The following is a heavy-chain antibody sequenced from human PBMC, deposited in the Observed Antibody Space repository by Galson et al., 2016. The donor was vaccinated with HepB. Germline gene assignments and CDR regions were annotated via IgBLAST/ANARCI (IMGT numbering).Heavy chain of an antibody. J-gene: IGHJ3*02. D-gene: IGHD3-3*01. CDR2: IIPIFGTA. CDR3: AKWSELKWAFDI. CDR1: GGIFSSYA. Sequence: CKASGGIFSSYAISWVRQAPGQGLEWMGGIIPIFGTANYAQKFQGRVTITADESTSTAYMELSSLRSEDTAVYYCAKWSELKWAFDIWGLGTLVTVSS. V-gene: IGHV1-69*01.